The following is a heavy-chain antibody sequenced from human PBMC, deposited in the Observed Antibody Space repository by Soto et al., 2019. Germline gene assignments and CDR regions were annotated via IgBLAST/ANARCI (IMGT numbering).Heavy chain of an antibody. D-gene: IGHD6-19*01. CDR1: GYTFTSYA. CDR3: ARSPGGWLYYGDY. J-gene: IGHJ4*02. CDR2: TNAGNGNT. Sequence: ASVKVSCKASGYTFTSYAMHWVRQAPGQRLEWMGWTNAGNGNTKYSQKFQGRVTITRDTSASTAYMELSSLRSEDTAVYYCARSPGGWLYYGDYWGQGTLVTVSS. V-gene: IGHV1-3*01.